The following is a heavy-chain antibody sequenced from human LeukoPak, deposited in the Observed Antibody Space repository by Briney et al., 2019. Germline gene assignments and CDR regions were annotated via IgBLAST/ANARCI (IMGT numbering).Heavy chain of an antibody. V-gene: IGHV1-46*01. CDR1: GYTFTSYY. CDR3: ARASIVVPAAIFRLDY. Sequence: ASVKVSCKASGYTFTSYYMHWVRQAPGQGLEWMGIINPSGGSTSYAQKFQGRVTMTRDTSTSTVYMELSSLRSGDTAVYYCARASIVVPAAIFRLDYWGQGTLVTVSS. CDR2: INPSGGST. D-gene: IGHD2-2*01. J-gene: IGHJ4*02.